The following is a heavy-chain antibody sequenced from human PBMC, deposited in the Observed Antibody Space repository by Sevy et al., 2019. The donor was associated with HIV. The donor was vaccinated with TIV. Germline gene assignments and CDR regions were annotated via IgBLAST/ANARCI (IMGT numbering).Heavy chain of an antibody. CDR2: FDPEDGVT. Sequence: ASVKVSCKVSGHTLNQLSMHWVRQAPGKGLEWMRRFDPEDGVTIYAQRFQGRFTMTEDTSTDTAYMHLSSLRSEDTAVYYCASAREYYEDNSGYFDYWGQGTLVTVSS. J-gene: IGHJ4*02. CDR3: ASAREYYEDNSGYFDY. CDR1: GHTLNQLS. V-gene: IGHV1-24*01. D-gene: IGHD3-22*01.